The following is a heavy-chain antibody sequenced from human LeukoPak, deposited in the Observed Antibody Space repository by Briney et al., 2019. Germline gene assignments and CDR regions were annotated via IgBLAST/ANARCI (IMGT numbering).Heavy chain of an antibody. V-gene: IGHV3-11*01. D-gene: IGHD7-27*01. J-gene: IGHJ4*02. CDR3: ARAWGSADY. CDR2: ISDSGDTI. CDR1: KFIFSDYY. Sequence: GGSLRLSCAASKFIFSDYYMSWIRQAPGKGLEWVSYISDSGDTIYYADSVKGRFTISRDNARNSLYLQMNSLRAEDTAVYYCARAWGSADYWGQGTLVTVSS.